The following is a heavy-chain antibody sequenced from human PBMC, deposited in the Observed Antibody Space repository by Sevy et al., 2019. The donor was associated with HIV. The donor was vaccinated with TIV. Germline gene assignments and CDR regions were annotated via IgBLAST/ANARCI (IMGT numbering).Heavy chain of an antibody. CDR2: IYPGDSDT. J-gene: IGHJ3*02. D-gene: IGHD3-22*01. V-gene: IGHV5-51*01. Sequence: GESLKISCKGSGYSFTSYWIGWVRQMPGKGLEWMGIIYPGDSDTRYSPSFQAQVTISADKSISTAYLQGSSLTASDTARYYCARGLGGSYSGNAFDIWGQGTMVTVSS. CDR3: ARGLGGSYSGNAFDI. CDR1: GYSFTSYW.